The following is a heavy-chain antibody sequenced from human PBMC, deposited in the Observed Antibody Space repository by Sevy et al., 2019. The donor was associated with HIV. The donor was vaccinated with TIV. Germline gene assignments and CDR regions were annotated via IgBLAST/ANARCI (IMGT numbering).Heavy chain of an antibody. CDR1: GFTFSSYA. Sequence: GGSLRLSCAASGFTFSSYAMHWVRQAPGKGLEWVAVISYDGSNKYYADSVKGRFTISRDNSKNTLYLQMDGRRAEDTALYYCARDDEPDYYYFEMDVWGQGTTVTVSS. CDR3: ARDDEPDYYYFEMDV. J-gene: IGHJ6*02. CDR2: ISYDGSNK. V-gene: IGHV3-30-3*01.